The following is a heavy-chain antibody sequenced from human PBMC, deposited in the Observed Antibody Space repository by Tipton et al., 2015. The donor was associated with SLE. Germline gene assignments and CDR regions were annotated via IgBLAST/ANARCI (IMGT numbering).Heavy chain of an antibody. V-gene: IGHV4-31*03. Sequence: TLSLTCTVSGDSISSDDYYWTWIRQHPGKGLEWIGHIFNSGNSHNNPSLNSRVTISLDTSKNHFSLKMRSVTAADTAVYYCARMGDRWYFDLWGRGTLLTVSS. D-gene: IGHD3-16*01. CDR1: GDSISSDDYY. CDR3: ARMGDRWYFDL. J-gene: IGHJ2*01. CDR2: IFNSGNS.